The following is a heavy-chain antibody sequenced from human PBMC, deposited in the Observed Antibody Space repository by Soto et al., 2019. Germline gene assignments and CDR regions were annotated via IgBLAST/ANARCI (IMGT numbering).Heavy chain of an antibody. CDR3: EREVQVHTPAFVY. CDR2: ISPMFGAA. V-gene: IGHV1-69*19. Sequence: QVQLVQSGAEMKKPGSSVKVSCQSSGGTFNTYAMNWVRQAPGQGPEWMGDISPMFGAANYAPKFQGRVTITADESTGTSYMQFSSLTSEDTALYFCEREVQVHTPAFVYWGQGTLVTVSS. D-gene: IGHD3-10*01. J-gene: IGHJ4*02. CDR1: GGTFNTYA.